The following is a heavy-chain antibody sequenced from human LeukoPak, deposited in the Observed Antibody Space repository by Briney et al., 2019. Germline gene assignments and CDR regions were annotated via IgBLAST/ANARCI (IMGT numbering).Heavy chain of an antibody. J-gene: IGHJ4*02. CDR3: ARVDLLTGYYFFDY. D-gene: IGHD3-9*01. CDR2: IRGDNGNT. Sequence: ASVKVSCKASGYTFSNYGISWVRQAPGQGLEWVGWIRGDNGNTNYAQKLQGRVTMTTDTSTSTAYMELRSLGSDETAVYYCARVDLLTGYYFFDYWGQGTLVTVSS. CDR1: GYTFSNYG. V-gene: IGHV1-18*01.